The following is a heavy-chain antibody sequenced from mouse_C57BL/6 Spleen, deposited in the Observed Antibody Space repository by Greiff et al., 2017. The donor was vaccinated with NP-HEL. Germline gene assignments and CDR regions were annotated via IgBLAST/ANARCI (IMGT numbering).Heavy chain of an antibody. CDR2: IYPGDGDT. D-gene: IGHD2-1*01. J-gene: IGHJ3*01. Sequence: VQLKESGAELVKPGASVKISCKASGYAFSSYWMNWVKQRPGKGLEWIGQIYPGDGDTNYNGKFKGKATLTADKSSSTAYMQLSSLTSEDSAVYFCARGGIYYGNYVGFAYWGQGTLVTVSA. V-gene: IGHV1-80*01. CDR1: GYAFSSYW. CDR3: ARGGIYYGNYVGFAY.